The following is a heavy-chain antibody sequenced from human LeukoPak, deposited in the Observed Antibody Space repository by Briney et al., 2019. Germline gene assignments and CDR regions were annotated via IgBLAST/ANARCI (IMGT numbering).Heavy chain of an antibody. V-gene: IGHV3-30*18. CDR3: AKDLHYYGSGSYYESVYYYYYGMDV. CDR2: ISYDGSNK. D-gene: IGHD3-10*01. CDR1: GFTFSSYG. J-gene: IGHJ6*02. Sequence: AGGSLRLSCAASGFTFSSYGMHWVRQAPGKGLEWVAVISYDGSNKYYADSVKGRFTISRDNSKNTLYLQMNSLRAEDTAVYYCAKDLHYYGSGSYYESVYYYYYGMDVWGQGTTVTVSS.